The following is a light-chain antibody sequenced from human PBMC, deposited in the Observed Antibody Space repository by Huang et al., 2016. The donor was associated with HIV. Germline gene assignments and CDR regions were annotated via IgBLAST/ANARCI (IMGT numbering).Light chain of an antibody. CDR3: QQYNDWPIT. Sequence: ETVMTQSPGTLSVSPVERVTLSCRASQSVSSNLAWYQQKPGQAPRLLIYDASTRATGIPARFRGSGSGTEFTLTINSPQSEDFAIYYCQQYNDWPITFGPGTKVDIK. CDR2: DAS. CDR1: QSVSSN. V-gene: IGKV3D-15*01. J-gene: IGKJ3*01.